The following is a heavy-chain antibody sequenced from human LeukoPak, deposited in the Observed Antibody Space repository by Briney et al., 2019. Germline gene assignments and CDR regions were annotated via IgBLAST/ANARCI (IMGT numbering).Heavy chain of an antibody. CDR1: GFTSSRYG. Sequence: GGSLRLSCAASGFTSSRYGMHWVRQAPGKGLEWVAFIKYDASRIYYADSVKGRLTISRDNVKNTLYLQMNSLRPDDTALYYCAKADSGYAYGFDLWGRGTLVTVSS. V-gene: IGHV3-30*02. J-gene: IGHJ2*01. CDR2: IKYDASRI. D-gene: IGHD5-12*01. CDR3: AKADSGYAYGFDL.